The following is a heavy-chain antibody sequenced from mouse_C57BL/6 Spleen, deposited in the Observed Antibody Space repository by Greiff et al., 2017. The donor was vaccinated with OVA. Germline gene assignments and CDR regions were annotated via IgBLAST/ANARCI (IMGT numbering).Heavy chain of an antibody. CDR1: GFSLPSYG. V-gene: IGHV2-2*01. Sequence: VQLQQSGPGLVQPSQSLSITCTVSGFSLPSYGVHWVRQSPGKGLAWLGVIWRGGSTDYNAAFISRLSISKDNYKSQVFFKMNSLQADDTAIYYCAREDYYGSRYFDVWGTGTTVTVSS. J-gene: IGHJ1*03. CDR3: AREDYYGSRYFDV. D-gene: IGHD1-1*01. CDR2: IWRGGST.